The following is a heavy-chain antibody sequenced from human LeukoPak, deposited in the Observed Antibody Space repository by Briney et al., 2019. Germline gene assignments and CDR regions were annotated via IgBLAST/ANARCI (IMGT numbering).Heavy chain of an antibody. D-gene: IGHD1-26*01. CDR3: ATSKWVNWFDP. J-gene: IGHJ5*02. CDR2: IYYSGST. CDR1: GGSISSYY. V-gene: IGHV4-59*01. Sequence: SETLSLTCTVSGGSISSYYWSWIRQPPGKGLEWIGYIYYSGSTNYNPSLKSRVTISVDTSKNQFSLKLSSVTAADTAVYHCATSKWVNWFDPWGQGTLVTVSS.